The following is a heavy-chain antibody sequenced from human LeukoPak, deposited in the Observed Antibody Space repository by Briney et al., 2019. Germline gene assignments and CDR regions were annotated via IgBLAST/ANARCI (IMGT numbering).Heavy chain of an antibody. CDR1: VYIFTDYY. J-gene: IGHJ4*02. D-gene: IGHD3-3*01. V-gene: IGHV1-2*02. Sequence: ASVKVSCKASVYIFTDYYIHWVRQAPGQGLEWMGRINPNSGDRNYAQKFQARVTMTRDTSISTAYMELSRLRSDDTAVYYCASISEVWSGYYTVHFDYWGQGTLVTVSS. CDR3: ASISEVWSGYYTVHFDY. CDR2: INPNSGDR.